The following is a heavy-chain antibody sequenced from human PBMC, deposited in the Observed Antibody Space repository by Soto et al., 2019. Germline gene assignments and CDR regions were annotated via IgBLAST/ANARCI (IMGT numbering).Heavy chain of an antibody. J-gene: IGHJ4*02. V-gene: IGHV2-5*01. CDR1: GFSLSTSGVA. CDR3: AHRALGGIAVSYYFDY. Sequence: QITLKESGPTLVKPTQTLTLTCTFSGFSLSTSGVAVGWIRQPPGKALEWLALIYWNDDKRYSPSLKSRLTITKDTSKNQVVLTMTNMDPVDTATYYCAHRALGGIAVSYYFDYWGQGTLVTVSS. D-gene: IGHD6-19*01. CDR2: IYWNDDK.